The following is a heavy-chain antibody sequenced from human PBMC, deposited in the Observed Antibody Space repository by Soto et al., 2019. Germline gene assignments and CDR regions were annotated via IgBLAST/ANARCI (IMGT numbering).Heavy chain of an antibody. J-gene: IGHJ4*02. D-gene: IGHD1-7*01. Sequence: EVQLVESGGGLVQPGRSLRLSCAASGFTFDDYAMHWVRQAPGKGLEWVSGISWDGGSIGYADSVKGRFTISRDNAKNTLYLQINSLRAEDTALYYCAKDHTPRTGTTGGLLFDYWGQGTQVTVSS. CDR3: AKDHTPRTGTTGGLLFDY. V-gene: IGHV3-9*01. CDR2: ISWDGGSI. CDR1: GFTFDDYA.